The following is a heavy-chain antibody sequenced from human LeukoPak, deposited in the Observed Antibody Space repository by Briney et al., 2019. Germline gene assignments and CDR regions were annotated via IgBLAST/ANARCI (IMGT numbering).Heavy chain of an antibody. V-gene: IGHV4-61*01. CDR2: IYYSGST. D-gene: IGHD3-10*01. CDR1: GYSISSGYY. J-gene: IGHJ4*02. Sequence: SETLSLTCTVSGYSISSGYYWGGIRQPPGKGLEWIGYIYYSGSTNYNPSLKSRVTISVDTSKNQFSLKLSSVTAADTAVYYCARHVRGVMSPFEFWGQGTPVTVSS. CDR3: ARHVRGVMSPFEF.